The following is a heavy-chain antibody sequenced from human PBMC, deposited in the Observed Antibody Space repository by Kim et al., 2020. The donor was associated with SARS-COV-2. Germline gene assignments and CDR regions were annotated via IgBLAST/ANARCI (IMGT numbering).Heavy chain of an antibody. Sequence: SQKYYLASVKGRFTISRDNAKNSLYLKMNSLRAEDTAVYYCATLRDMGVWGQGTTVTVSS. V-gene: IGHV3-7*01. CDR3: ATLRDMGV. CDR2: SQK. J-gene: IGHJ6*02.